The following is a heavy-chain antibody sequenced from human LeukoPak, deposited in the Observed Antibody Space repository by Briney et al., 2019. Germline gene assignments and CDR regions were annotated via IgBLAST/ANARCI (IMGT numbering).Heavy chain of an antibody. CDR1: GFTFSSYG. CDR3: AKAAWGASGSYFFDH. Sequence: GMSLRLSCAASGFTFSSYGMHWVRQAPGKGLEWVAVISYDGRNKYYADSVKGRFTISRDNPKNTLYLQMNSLRAEDTAVYYCAKAAWGASGSYFFDHWGQGTLVTVSS. J-gene: IGHJ4*02. V-gene: IGHV3-30*18. D-gene: IGHD1-26*01. CDR2: ISYDGRNK.